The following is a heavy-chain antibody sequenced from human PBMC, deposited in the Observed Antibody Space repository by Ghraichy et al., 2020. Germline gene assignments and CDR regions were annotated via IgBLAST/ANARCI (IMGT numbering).Heavy chain of an antibody. Sequence: GGSLRLSCAASGFTFSSYSMNWVRQAPGKGLEWVSSISSSSSYIYYADSVKGRFTISRDNAKNSLYLQMNSLRAEDTAVYYCARDRLTGTNLGLDYWGQGTLVTVSS. CDR2: ISSSSSYI. CDR3: ARDRLTGTNLGLDY. V-gene: IGHV3-21*01. J-gene: IGHJ4*02. D-gene: IGHD1-7*01. CDR1: GFTFSSYS.